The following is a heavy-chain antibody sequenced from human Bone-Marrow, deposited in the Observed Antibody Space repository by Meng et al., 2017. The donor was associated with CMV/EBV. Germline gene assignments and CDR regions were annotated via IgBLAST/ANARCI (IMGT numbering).Heavy chain of an antibody. V-gene: IGHV3-53*01. CDR1: GFTVRSNY. J-gene: IGHJ6*02. Sequence: GESLKISCAASGFTVRSNYMSWVRQAPGKGLEWVSVIYSGGSTYYADFVKGRFTISRDNSKNTLYLQRKSLRAEDTAVYYCARSYYYGMDVWGQGTTVTVSS. CDR3: ARSYYYGMDV. CDR2: IYSGGST.